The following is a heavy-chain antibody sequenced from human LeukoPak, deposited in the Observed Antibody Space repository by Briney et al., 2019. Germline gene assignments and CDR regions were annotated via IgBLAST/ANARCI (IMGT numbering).Heavy chain of an antibody. J-gene: IGHJ4*02. CDR1: GSTFTNAW. Sequence: GGSLRLSCAASGSTFTNAWMSWVRQAPGKGLEWVGRVKSKSDGGTTDYAAPVKGRFTISRDDSKNTLYLQMINLKAEDTAVYYSTTDNDILAGIDYWGQGTLVTVSS. CDR2: VKSKSDGGTT. CDR3: TTDNDILAGIDY. D-gene: IGHD3-9*01. V-gene: IGHV3-15*01.